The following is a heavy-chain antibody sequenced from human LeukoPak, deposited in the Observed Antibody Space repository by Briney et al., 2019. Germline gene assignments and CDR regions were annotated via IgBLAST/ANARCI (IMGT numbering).Heavy chain of an antibody. CDR2: MNPNSGNT. V-gene: IGHV1-8*01. D-gene: IGHD6-13*01. J-gene: IGHJ5*02. Sequence: ASVKVSCKASGYTFTSYDINWVRQATGQGLEWMGWMNPNSGNTGYAQKFQGRVTMTRNTSISTAYMELSSLRSEDTAVYYCAREAGYSSTGAPRWGNWFDPWGQGTLVTVSS. CDR1: GYTFTSYD. CDR3: AREAGYSSTGAPRWGNWFDP.